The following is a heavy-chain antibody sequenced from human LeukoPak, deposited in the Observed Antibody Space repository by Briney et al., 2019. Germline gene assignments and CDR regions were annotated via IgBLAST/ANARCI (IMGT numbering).Heavy chain of an antibody. V-gene: IGHV1-24*01. D-gene: IGHD2-8*01. Sequence: GASVKVSCKASGYTFTSYGISWVRQAPGKGLEWMGGFDPEDGEAIYAQKFQGRVTMTEDTSTDTAYMELSSLRSEDTAVYYCATFTRLYCTNGVCYDYWGQGTLVTVSS. J-gene: IGHJ4*02. CDR1: GYTFTSYG. CDR2: FDPEDGEA. CDR3: ATFTRLYCTNGVCYDY.